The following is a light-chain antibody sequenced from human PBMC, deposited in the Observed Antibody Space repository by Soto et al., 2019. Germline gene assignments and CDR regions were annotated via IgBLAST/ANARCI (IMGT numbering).Light chain of an antibody. Sequence: PGDRATLSCSSSQSAYSSYLSWYQQKPGQAPRLLIYGASTRATGIPARFSGSGSGTEFTLTISSLQSEDFAVYYCQQYNNWPLTFGGGTKVDIK. J-gene: IGKJ4*01. CDR2: GAS. CDR1: QSAYSSY. V-gene: IGKV3-15*01. CDR3: QQYNNWPLT.